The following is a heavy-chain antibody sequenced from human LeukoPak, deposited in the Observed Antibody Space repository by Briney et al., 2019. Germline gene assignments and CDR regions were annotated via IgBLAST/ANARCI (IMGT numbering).Heavy chain of an antibody. D-gene: IGHD3-16*02. J-gene: IGHJ4*02. Sequence: PGGSLRLSCAASGFTFSSYEMNWVRQAPGKGLEWVSYISSSGSTIYYADSVKDRFTISRDNAKNSLYLQMNSLRAEDTAVYYCARPITFGGVIVSSSYWGQGTLVTVSS. CDR3: ARPITFGGVIVSSSY. CDR2: ISSSGSTI. V-gene: IGHV3-48*03. CDR1: GFTFSSYE.